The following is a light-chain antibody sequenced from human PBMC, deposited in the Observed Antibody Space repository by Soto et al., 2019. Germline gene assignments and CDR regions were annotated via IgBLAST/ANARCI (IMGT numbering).Light chain of an antibody. Sequence: DIQMTQSPSSLSASIGDRVTITCRASQDIRDDLGWYQQKPGKAPKRLIFGASSLQSGGPSRFSGRGYGTEFRLTISSLQPEDFATYYCLQHTTYPWTFGQGTKVQVK. J-gene: IGKJ1*01. CDR3: LQHTTYPWT. CDR2: GAS. V-gene: IGKV1-17*01. CDR1: QDIRDD.